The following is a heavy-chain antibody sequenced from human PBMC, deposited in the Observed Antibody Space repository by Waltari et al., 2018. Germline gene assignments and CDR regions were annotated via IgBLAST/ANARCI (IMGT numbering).Heavy chain of an antibody. V-gene: IGHV3-49*04. J-gene: IGHJ3*02. CDR1: GFTFGDYA. CDR3: TRTYYYDSSGYYDACDI. CDR2: IRSKAYGGKT. Sequence: EVQLVESGGGLVQPGRSLRLSCTASGFTFGDYAMSWVRQAPGKGLEWVGFIRSKAYGGKTEDAASVKCRFTISRDESKSIAYLQMNSLKTEDTAVYYCTRTYYYDSSGYYDACDIWGQGTMVTVSS. D-gene: IGHD3-22*01.